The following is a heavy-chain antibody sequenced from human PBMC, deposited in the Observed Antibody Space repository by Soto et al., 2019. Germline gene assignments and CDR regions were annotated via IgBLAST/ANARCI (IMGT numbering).Heavy chain of an antibody. J-gene: IGHJ4*02. CDR3: ARDRELGRTSPYFDF. Sequence: GWSLRLSCASSVFTFSSFGVHWVRQAPGKGLEWVAVIWNDGNNRRYGDSVRGRFTVSSDNSKNTVYLQMDSLRVEDTAMYYCARDRELGRTSPYFDFWGQGTLVTVSS. CDR1: VFTFSSFG. V-gene: IGHV3-33*01. CDR2: IWNDGNNR. D-gene: IGHD3-10*01.